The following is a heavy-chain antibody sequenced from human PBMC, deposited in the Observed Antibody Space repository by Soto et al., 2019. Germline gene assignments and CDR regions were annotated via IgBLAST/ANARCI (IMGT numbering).Heavy chain of an antibody. V-gene: IGHV3-21*01. D-gene: IGHD6-13*01. CDR1: GFTFSSYS. CDR2: ISSSSSYI. CDR3: ARGSAAAGKNWFDP. Sequence: GGSLRLSCAASGFTFSSYSMNWVRQAPGKGLEWVSSISSSSSYIYYADSLKGRFTISRDNAKNSLYLQMNSLRAEDTAVYYCARGSAAAGKNWFDPWGQGTLVTVSS. J-gene: IGHJ5*02.